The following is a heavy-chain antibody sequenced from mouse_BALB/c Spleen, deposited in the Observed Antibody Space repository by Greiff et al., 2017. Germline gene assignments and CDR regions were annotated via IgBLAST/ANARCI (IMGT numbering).Heavy chain of an antibody. J-gene: IGHJ3*01. CDR1: GYAFTNYL. Sequence: VQLQQSGAELVRPGTSVKVSCKASGYAFTNYLIEWVKQRPGQGLEWIGVINPGSGGTNYNEKFKGKATLTADKSSSTAYMQLSSLTSDDSAVYFCASNYGNHAWFAYWGQGTLVTVSA. CDR3: ASNYGNHAWFAY. CDR2: INPGSGGT. D-gene: IGHD2-1*01. V-gene: IGHV1-54*01.